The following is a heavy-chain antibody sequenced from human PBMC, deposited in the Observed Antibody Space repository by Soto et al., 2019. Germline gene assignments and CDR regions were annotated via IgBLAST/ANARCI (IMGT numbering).Heavy chain of an antibody. D-gene: IGHD6-13*01. CDR3: ARQTASSSWYYNYYYMDV. CDR2: IYYSGST. V-gene: IGHV4-39*01. Sequence: PSETLSLTCTVSGGSISSSSYYWGWIRQPPGKGLEWIGSIYYSGSTYYNPSLKSRVTISVDTSKNQFSLKLSSVTAADTAVYYCARQTASSSWYYNYYYMDVWGKGTTVTVSS. J-gene: IGHJ6*03. CDR1: GGSISSSSYY.